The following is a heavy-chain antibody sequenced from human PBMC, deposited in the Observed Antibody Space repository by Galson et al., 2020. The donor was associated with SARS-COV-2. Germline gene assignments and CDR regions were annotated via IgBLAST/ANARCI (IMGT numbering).Heavy chain of an antibody. D-gene: IGHD2-8*02. CDR2: VYYSGGT. CDR3: AREVRYGNCPGACFDP. Sequence: SQTLSLTCPVSGGSVSTGTYYWSWIRQPPGKGLEWIGYVYYSGGTNYNASLRSRVTISLDTSKNQFSLKLNSVTAADTAVYYCAREVRYGNCPGACFDPWGRGTLGTVSS. CDR1: GGSVSTGTYY. J-gene: IGHJ5*02. V-gene: IGHV4-61*01.